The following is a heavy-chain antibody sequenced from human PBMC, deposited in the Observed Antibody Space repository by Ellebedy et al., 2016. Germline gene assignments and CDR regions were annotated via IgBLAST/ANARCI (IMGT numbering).Heavy chain of an antibody. Sequence: GGSLRLXXAASGFTFSSYGMDWVRQDPGKGLEWVSFISVGSTTIYYADSVKGRFTIFRDDAKNSLYLRMNSLRAEDTAVYYCARGRDYAFDIWGQGTIVTVSS. CDR1: GFTFSSYG. D-gene: IGHD2-21*02. CDR2: ISVGSTTI. V-gene: IGHV3-48*04. CDR3: ARGRDYAFDI. J-gene: IGHJ3*02.